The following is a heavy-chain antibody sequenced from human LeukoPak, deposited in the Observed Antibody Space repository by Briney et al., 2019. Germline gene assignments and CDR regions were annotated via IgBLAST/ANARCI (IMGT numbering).Heavy chain of an antibody. J-gene: IGHJ6*02. V-gene: IGHV4-34*01. D-gene: IGHD6-13*01. CDR1: GGSFSGYY. CDR2: INHSGST. Sequence: SETLSLTCAVYGGSFSGYYWSWIRQPPGKGLEWIGKINHSGSTNYNPSLKSRVTISVDTSKNPFSLKLSSVTAADTAVYYCARSMQGVSGMDVWGQGTTVTVSS. CDR3: ARSMQGVSGMDV.